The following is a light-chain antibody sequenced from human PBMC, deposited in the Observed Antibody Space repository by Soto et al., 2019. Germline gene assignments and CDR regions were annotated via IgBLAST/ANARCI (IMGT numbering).Light chain of an antibody. CDR1: SSDVGGYNY. Sequence: QSVLTQPASVSGSPGQSITISCTGTSSDVGGYNYASWYQQHPGKAPKLMIYEVSNRPSGVSNRFSGSKSGNTASLTISGLQAEDEADYYCSSYTSSSTLYVFGTGTKVTV. J-gene: IGLJ1*01. CDR3: SSYTSSSTLYV. V-gene: IGLV2-14*01. CDR2: EVS.